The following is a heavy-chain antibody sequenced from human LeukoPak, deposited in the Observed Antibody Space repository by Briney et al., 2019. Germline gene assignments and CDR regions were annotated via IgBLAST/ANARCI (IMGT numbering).Heavy chain of an antibody. Sequence: GGSLRLSCAASGFTFSSYSMNWVRQAPGKGLEWVSYISSSSSTIYYADSVKGRFTISRDNAKNSLYLQMNSLRDEDTAVYYCTREECSGGECLSVNWGHGTQITVSS. J-gene: IGHJ4*01. CDR1: GFTFSSYS. D-gene: IGHD2-21*01. V-gene: IGHV3-48*02. CDR2: ISSSSSTI. CDR3: TREECSGGECLSVN.